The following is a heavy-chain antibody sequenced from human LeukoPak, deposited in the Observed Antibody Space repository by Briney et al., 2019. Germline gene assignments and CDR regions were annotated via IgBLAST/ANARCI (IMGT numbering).Heavy chain of an antibody. CDR2: IKTDGSST. J-gene: IGHJ4*02. Sequence: GGSLRLPCANSGFTFSSYWTHWVRQAPGKGLVWVSRIKTDGSSTTYADFVQGRFTISRDNAKNTLYLQMNSLRADDTAVYYCVRGRGVPEYYFDYWGQGTLVTVSS. D-gene: IGHD2-2*01. CDR1: GFTFSSYW. CDR3: VRGRGVPEYYFDY. V-gene: IGHV3-74*01.